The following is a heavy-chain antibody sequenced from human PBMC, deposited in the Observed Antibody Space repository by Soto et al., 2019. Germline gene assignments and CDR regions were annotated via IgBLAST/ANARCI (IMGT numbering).Heavy chain of an antibody. CDR1: GYTFTGYY. CDR2: INPKNGDT. V-gene: IGHV1-2*02. CDR3: ARDHVYTATCSYYYYGLDV. Sequence: ASVKVSCKASGYTFTGYYMHWVRQAPGQGFEWMGWINPKNGDTKYIQKFEGRVTMTSDASISTVHMELSRLTSDDTAVYYCARDHVYTATCSYYYYGLDVWAQRSTVPVS. D-gene: IGHD5-18*01. J-gene: IGHJ6*02.